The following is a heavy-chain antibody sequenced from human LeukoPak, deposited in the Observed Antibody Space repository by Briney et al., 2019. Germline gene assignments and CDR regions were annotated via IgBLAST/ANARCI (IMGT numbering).Heavy chain of an antibody. CDR3: ARHRRTVVVMNAFDI. CDR2: IYYSGST. D-gene: IGHD3-22*01. V-gene: IGHV4-59*08. J-gene: IGHJ3*02. Sequence: SETLSLTCTVSGGSISSYYWSWIRQPPGKGLEWIGYIYYSGSTNYNPSLKSRVTISVDTSKNQFSLKLSSVTAADTAVYYCARHRRTVVVMNAFDIWGQGTMDTVSS. CDR1: GGSISSYY.